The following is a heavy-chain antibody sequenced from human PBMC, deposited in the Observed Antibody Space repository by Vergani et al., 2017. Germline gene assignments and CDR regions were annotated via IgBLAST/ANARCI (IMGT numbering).Heavy chain of an antibody. J-gene: IGHJ5*02. CDR3: ARDSWTSELRGVYWFDT. CDR1: GGSINPSSSF. V-gene: IGHV4-39*02. Sequence: QLQLQESGPGLVKPSETLSLICTVSGGSINPSSSFWGWIRQSPGKGLEWIGSINYVGRTYYIPSLQSRATVFVDTSKNQFSLNLTSVTAADTAVYYCARDSWTSELRGVYWFDTWGQGTLVSVSS. D-gene: IGHD3-10*01. CDR2: INYVGRT.